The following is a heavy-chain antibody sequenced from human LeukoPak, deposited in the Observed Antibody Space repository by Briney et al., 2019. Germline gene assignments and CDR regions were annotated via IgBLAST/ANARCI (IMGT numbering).Heavy chain of an antibody. J-gene: IGHJ5*02. CDR3: AAFDAGDCGGDCPYFSFP. Sequence: SVKVSCKASGFTFASSAVQWVRQARGQRLEWIGWIVVGSANTNYAQKFQERVTITRDMSTGTAYMELSSLRSEDTAVYYCAAFDAGDCGGDCPYFSFPWGQGTLVTVAS. CDR1: GFTFASSA. V-gene: IGHV1-58*01. D-gene: IGHD2-21*02. CDR2: IVVGSANT.